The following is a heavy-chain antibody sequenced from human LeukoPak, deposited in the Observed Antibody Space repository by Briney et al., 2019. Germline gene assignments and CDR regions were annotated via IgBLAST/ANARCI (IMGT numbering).Heavy chain of an antibody. CDR2: IKQDGSGK. D-gene: IGHD2-15*01. Sequence: GGSLGLSCAASGFTFSSYWMSWVRQAPGKGLEWVANIKQDGSGKYYVDSVKGRFTISRDNAKDSLYLQMNSLRAEDTAVYYCARHEDIVDVVAATDWGQGTLVTVSS. V-gene: IGHV3-7*01. CDR3: ARHEDIVDVVAATD. CDR1: GFTFSSYW. J-gene: IGHJ4*02.